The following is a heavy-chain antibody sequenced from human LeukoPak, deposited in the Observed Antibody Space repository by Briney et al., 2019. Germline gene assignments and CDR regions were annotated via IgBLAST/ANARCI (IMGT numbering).Heavy chain of an antibody. J-gene: IGHJ4*02. CDR1: GGSISSYY. D-gene: IGHD1-26*01. Sequence: SETLSLTCTVSGGSISSYYWSWIRQPPGKGLEWIGYIYYSGSTNYNPSLKSRVTISVDTSRNQFSLKLSSVTAADTAVYYCARGREWEPKVFDYWGQGTLVTVSS. CDR2: IYYSGST. CDR3: ARGREWEPKVFDY. V-gene: IGHV4-59*01.